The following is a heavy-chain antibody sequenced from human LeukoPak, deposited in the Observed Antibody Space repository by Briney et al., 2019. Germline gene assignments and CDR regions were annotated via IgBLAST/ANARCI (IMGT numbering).Heavy chain of an antibody. J-gene: IGHJ4*02. Sequence: GGSLRLSCAASGFTFSRYAMGWVRQTPGKGLDFISALSASGNYTYYVASVRGRFTISRDNSKNTLYLRMNSLRTEDTAVYYCAKDLVGRGQGTPVTVSS. CDR1: GFTFSRYA. CDR2: LSASGNYT. CDR3: AKDLVG. V-gene: IGHV3-23*01. D-gene: IGHD2-21*01.